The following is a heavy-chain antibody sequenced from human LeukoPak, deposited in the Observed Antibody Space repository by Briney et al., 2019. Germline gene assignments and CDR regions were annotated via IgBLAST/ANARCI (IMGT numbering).Heavy chain of an antibody. CDR3: ARGIDAYKVGY. D-gene: IGHD5-24*01. CDR1: DGSISGYY. V-gene: IGHV4-59*01. Sequence: SETLSLTCSVSDGSISGYYWNWIRQPPGGGLEWIGCIHPSGSAHYNPSLENRVTISLDTSNSRFFLNVNSEAAADTAVYYCARGIDAYKVGYWGQGTLVAVSS. J-gene: IGHJ4*02. CDR2: IHPSGSA.